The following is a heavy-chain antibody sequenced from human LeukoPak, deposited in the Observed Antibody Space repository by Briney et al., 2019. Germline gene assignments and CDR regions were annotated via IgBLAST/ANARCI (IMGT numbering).Heavy chain of an antibody. D-gene: IGHD3-16*02. CDR2: INPSSGAT. CDR1: GYTFTASY. J-gene: IGHJ4*02. Sequence: ASVKVSCKASGYTFTASYIHWVRQAPGQGLEWMGWINPSSGATNSAQKFLGRVTMTRDTSMSTAYMELSSPTSDDTAVYYCARGGQIYDYVWGSYLEFWGQGTLVTVSS. V-gene: IGHV1-2*02. CDR3: ARGGQIYDYVWGSYLEF.